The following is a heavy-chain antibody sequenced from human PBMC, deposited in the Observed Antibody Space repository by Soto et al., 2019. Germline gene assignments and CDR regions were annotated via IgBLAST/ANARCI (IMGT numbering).Heavy chain of an antibody. J-gene: IGHJ6*02. D-gene: IGHD3-22*01. CDR2: ISGSGSST. CDR3: AKETITMIVVVTGLDV. CDR1: GFTFSSYA. Sequence: GGSLRLSCAASGFTFSSYAMSWVRQAPGKGLEWVSAISGSGSSTYYADSVKGRFTISRDNSKNTLYLQMNSLRAEDTAVYYCAKETITMIVVVTGLDVWGQGTTVTVSS. V-gene: IGHV3-23*01.